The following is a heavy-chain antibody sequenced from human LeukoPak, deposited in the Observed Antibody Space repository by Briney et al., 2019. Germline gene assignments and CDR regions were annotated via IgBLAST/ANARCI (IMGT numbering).Heavy chain of an antibody. CDR2: MDTSGHT. CDR1: GFTFSSYS. J-gene: IGHJ5*02. Sequence: GSLRLSCAASGFTFSSYSMNWVRQAPGKGLEWIGHMDTSGHTNYNSSLMSRVTMSVDTSKNQFSLRLTSVTAADTAVYYCARHWSHSVAQFGRSYWFDPWGQGTLVTVSS. V-gene: IGHV4-59*10. D-gene: IGHD2-15*01. CDR3: ARHWSHSVAQFGRSYWFDP.